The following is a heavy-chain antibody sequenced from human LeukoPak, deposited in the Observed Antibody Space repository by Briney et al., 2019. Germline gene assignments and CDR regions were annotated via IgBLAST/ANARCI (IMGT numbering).Heavy chain of an antibody. CDR1: EHTFRSYW. D-gene: IGHD5-12*01. CDR3: ARGGHFNFDY. CDR2: IKEDGSDK. J-gene: IGHJ4*02. Sequence: PGRSLRLSYAASEHTFRSYWMKWVRQAPGKGLEWVASIKEDGSDKYYVDSVKGRFSISRDNAKNSLFLQMNSLRTEDTAVYYCARGGHFNFDYWGQGTLVIVSS. V-gene: IGHV3-7*01.